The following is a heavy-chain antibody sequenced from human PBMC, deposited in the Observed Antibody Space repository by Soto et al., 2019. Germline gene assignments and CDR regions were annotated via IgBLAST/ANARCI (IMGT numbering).Heavy chain of an antibody. J-gene: IGHJ4*02. CDR2: IKQDGSEK. CDR3: ARERDCSGGSCYAIDY. V-gene: IGHV3-7*01. CDR1: GFTFSSYW. Sequence: GGSLRLSCAASGFTFSSYWMSWVRQAPGKGLEWVANIKQDGSEKYYVDSVKGRFTISRDNAKNSLYLQMNSLRAEDTAVYYCARERDCSGGSCYAIDYWGQGTLVTVSS. D-gene: IGHD2-15*01.